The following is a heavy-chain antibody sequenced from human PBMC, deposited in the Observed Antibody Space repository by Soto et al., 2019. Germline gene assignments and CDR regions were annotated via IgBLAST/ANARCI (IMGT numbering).Heavy chain of an antibody. J-gene: IGHJ2*01. D-gene: IGHD5-12*01. CDR1: GGTFSSYT. Sequence: QVQLVQSGAEVKKPGSSVTVSCKASGGTFSSYTISWVRQAPGQGLEWMGGIIPIFGTANYAQKFQGRVTITADESTSTAYMELSSLRSEDTAVYYCARENHRGLQLWYCDLWGRGTLVTVSS. CDR2: IIPIFGTA. CDR3: ARENHRGLQLWYCDL. V-gene: IGHV1-69*12.